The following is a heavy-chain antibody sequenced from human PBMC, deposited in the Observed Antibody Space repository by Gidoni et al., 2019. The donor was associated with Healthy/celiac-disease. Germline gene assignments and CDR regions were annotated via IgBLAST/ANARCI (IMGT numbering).Heavy chain of an antibody. J-gene: IGHJ5*02. V-gene: IGHV3-11*06. CDR3: ARDVFYYDSSGSSQGNNWFDP. CDR1: GFTFSDYY. Sequence: QVQLVESGGGLVTPGGSLRLSCAASGFTFSDYYMSWIRQAPGTGLEWVSYISSSSSYTNYADSVKGRFTISRDNAKNSLYLQMNSLRAEDTAVYYCARDVFYYDSSGSSQGNNWFDPWGQGTLVTVSS. D-gene: IGHD3-22*01. CDR2: ISSSSSYT.